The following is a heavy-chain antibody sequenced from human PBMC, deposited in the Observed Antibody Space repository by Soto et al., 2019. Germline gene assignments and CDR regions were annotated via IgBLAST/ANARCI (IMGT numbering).Heavy chain of an antibody. Sequence: QVQLQESGPGLVKPSETLSLTCTVSGGSVSSGSYYWSWIRQPPGKGLEWIGYIYYSGSTNYNPSLKSRVTISVDTSRIQFSLKLSSVTAADTAVYYCARRGDWKESYYYYYGMDVWGQGTTVTVSS. CDR1: GGSVSSGSYY. D-gene: IGHD1-1*01. CDR2: IYYSGST. J-gene: IGHJ6*02. CDR3: ARRGDWKESYYYYYGMDV. V-gene: IGHV4-61*01.